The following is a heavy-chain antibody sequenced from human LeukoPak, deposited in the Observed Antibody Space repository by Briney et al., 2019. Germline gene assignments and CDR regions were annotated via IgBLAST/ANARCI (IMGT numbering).Heavy chain of an antibody. CDR3: ARALGYQLLLSQEGWFDP. D-gene: IGHD2/OR15-2a*01. Sequence: VASVKVSCNASGGTFSSYVISWVRQAPGQGLEWMGGIIPTYGTTKYAQKFQGRVTITADESTSTAYMELSNLRSDDTAVYYCARALGYQLLLSQEGWFDPWGQGTLVTVSS. J-gene: IGHJ5*02. CDR1: GGTFSSYV. V-gene: IGHV1-69*01. CDR2: IIPTYGTT.